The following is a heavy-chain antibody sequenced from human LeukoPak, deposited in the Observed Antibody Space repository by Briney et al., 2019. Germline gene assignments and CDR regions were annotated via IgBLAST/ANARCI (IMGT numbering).Heavy chain of an antibody. Sequence: ASVTLSCKASGYTFTSYDINWVRQATGQGLEWMGWMNPNSGNTGYAQKFQGRVTMTRNTSISTAYMELSSLRSEDTAVYYCARGRITEAAHYYYYGMDVWGQGTTVTVSS. CDR3: ARGRITEAAHYYYYGMDV. V-gene: IGHV1-8*01. D-gene: IGHD2-15*01. J-gene: IGHJ6*02. CDR1: GYTFTSYD. CDR2: MNPNSGNT.